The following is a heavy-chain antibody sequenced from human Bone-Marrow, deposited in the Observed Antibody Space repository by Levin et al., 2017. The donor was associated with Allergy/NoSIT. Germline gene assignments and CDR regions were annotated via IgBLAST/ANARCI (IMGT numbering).Heavy chain of an antibody. Sequence: TGGSLRLSCAASGFTFNNYAMSWVRQAPVRGLEWVSAISGRGDNTYYADSVRGRFTIYTDNSKSTLYLQMNGLRGEDTALYYCARKGGVAADGSPDYWGQGTLVTVSS. CDR1: GFTFNNYA. V-gene: IGHV3-23*01. CDR2: ISGRGDNT. J-gene: IGHJ4*02. D-gene: IGHD6-13*01. CDR3: ARKGGVAADGSPDY.